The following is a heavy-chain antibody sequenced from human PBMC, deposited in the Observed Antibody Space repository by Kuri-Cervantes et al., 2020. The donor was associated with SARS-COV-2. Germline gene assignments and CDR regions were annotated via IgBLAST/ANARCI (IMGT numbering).Heavy chain of an antibody. J-gene: IGHJ3*02. CDR3: ARDRLGDI. CDR1: GFTFGDYA. Sequence: GGSLRLSCTASGFTFGDYAMSWFRQAPGKGLEWVAFIRYDGSNKYYADSVKGRFTISRDNSKNTLYLQMNSLRAEDTAVYYCARDRLGDIWGQGTMVTVSS. V-gene: IGHV3-30*02. CDR2: IRYDGSNK. D-gene: IGHD3-16*01.